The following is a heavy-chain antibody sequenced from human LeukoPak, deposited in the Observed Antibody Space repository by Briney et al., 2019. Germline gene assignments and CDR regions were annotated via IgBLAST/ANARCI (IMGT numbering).Heavy chain of an antibody. V-gene: IGHV3-48*03. J-gene: IGHJ4*02. CDR3: ARSIYCSGDTCYPGPVDY. Sequence: GGSLRLSCAASGFTFSSFEMNWVRQAPGKGLECVSYISGSVGTVYYADSVKGRFTISRENAKNSLYLQMNSLTAGDTAVYYCARSIYCSGDTCYPGPVDYWGQGTLVTVSS. D-gene: IGHD2-15*01. CDR2: ISGSVGTV. CDR1: GFTFSSFE.